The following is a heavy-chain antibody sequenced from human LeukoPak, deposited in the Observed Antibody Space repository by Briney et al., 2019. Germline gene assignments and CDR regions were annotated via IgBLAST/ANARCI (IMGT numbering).Heavy chain of an antibody. Sequence: SETLSLTCTVSGGSVSSGSYYWSWIRQPPGKGLEWIGYIYYSGSTNYNPSLKSRVTISVDTSKNQFSLKLSSVTAADTAVYYCARDSVGATPAAFDIWGQGTMVTVSS. J-gene: IGHJ3*02. D-gene: IGHD1-26*01. CDR2: IYYSGST. CDR3: ARDSVGATPAAFDI. V-gene: IGHV4-61*01. CDR1: GGSVSSGSYY.